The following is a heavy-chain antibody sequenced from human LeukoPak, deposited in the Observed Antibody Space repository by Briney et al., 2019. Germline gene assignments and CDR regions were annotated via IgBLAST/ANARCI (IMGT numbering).Heavy chain of an antibody. Sequence: GGSLRLSCAASGFSFRTYWMSWVRQAPGKGLEWVANINQDGSEKFSPDSVRGRFTISRDNAKNSLFLQMISLRAEDTAVFYCARGGTTGWNFLDYWGRGTLVAVSS. CDR1: GFSFRTYW. D-gene: IGHD6-19*01. CDR3: ARGGTTGWNFLDY. J-gene: IGHJ4*02. CDR2: INQDGSEK. V-gene: IGHV3-7*03.